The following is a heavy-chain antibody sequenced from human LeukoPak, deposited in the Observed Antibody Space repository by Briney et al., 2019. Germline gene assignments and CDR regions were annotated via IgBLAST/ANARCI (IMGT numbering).Heavy chain of an antibody. CDR1: GGSISSSSYY. Sequence: SETLSLTCTVSGGSISSSSYYWGWIRQPPGKGLEWIGSIYYSGSTYYNPSLKSRVTISVDTSKNQFSLKLSSVTAADTAVYYCARNYYGSGSYLYYYYYGMDVWGQGTTVTVSS. CDR3: ARNYYGSGSYLYYYYYGMDV. CDR2: IYYSGST. J-gene: IGHJ6*02. V-gene: IGHV4-39*07. D-gene: IGHD3-10*01.